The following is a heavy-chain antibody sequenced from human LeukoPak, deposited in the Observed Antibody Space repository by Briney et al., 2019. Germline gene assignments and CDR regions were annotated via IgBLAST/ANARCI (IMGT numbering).Heavy chain of an antibody. V-gene: IGHV3-48*03. Sequence: GGSLRLSCAASGFDLNTYEMNWVRQAPGKGLEWIADITISGHTKNYADSVKGRFTISRDNVGTSLYLQMNSLRVEDTGVYYCARGDPHADLWGQGTLVTVSS. J-gene: IGHJ5*02. CDR3: ARGDPHADL. CDR2: ITISGHTK. CDR1: GFDLNTYE.